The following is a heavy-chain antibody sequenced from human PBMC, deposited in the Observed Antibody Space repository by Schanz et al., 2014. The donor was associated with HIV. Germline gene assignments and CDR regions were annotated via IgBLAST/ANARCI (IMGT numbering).Heavy chain of an antibody. CDR1: RYTFTAYS. CDR3: ARDPSIVVVPAAGARFDP. V-gene: IGHV1-2*02. J-gene: IGHJ5*02. D-gene: IGHD2-2*01. Sequence: QVQLVQSGAEVKKPGASVKVSCKASRYTFTAYSMHWVRQAPGQGLEWMGWINPKSGGTKYAQKFQGRVTMTRDTSISTAYMELSRLRSDDTAVYYCARDPSIVVVPAAGARFDPWGQGTLVTVSS. CDR2: INPKSGGT.